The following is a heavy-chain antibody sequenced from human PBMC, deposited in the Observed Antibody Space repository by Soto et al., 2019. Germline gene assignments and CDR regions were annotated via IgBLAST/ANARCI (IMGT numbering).Heavy chain of an antibody. CDR1: GFTVSNNY. J-gene: IGHJ4*02. CDR2: IYSSGST. D-gene: IGHD5-18*01. V-gene: IGHV3-53*01. CDR3: ARGYSYTQPVFDY. Sequence: EVQLVESGGGLIQPGGSLRLSCAASGFTVSNNYMTWVRQAPGKGLEWVSFIYSSGSTYYADSVKGRFTISRDNFKNTMYLHMNSLRAEDTAVYYCARGYSYTQPVFDYWGLGTLVTVSS.